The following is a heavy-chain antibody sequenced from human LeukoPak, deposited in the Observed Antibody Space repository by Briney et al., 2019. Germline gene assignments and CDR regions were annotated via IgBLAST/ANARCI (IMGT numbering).Heavy chain of an antibody. CDR3: ARDGGGRNYDFWSGYYPYDY. CDR1: GFTFSDAW. J-gene: IGHJ4*02. CDR2: IKSKIDGGTI. Sequence: GGSLRLSCVASGFTFSDAWMSWVRQAPGKGLEWVGRIKSKIDGGTIDYGAPVKGRFTISRDNAKNSLYLQMNSLRAEDTAVYYCARDGGGRNYDFWSGYYPYDYWGQGTLVTVSS. V-gene: IGHV3-15*01. D-gene: IGHD3-3*01.